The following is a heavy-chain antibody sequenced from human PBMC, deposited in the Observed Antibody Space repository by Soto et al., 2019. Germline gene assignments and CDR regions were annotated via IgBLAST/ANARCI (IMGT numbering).Heavy chain of an antibody. D-gene: IGHD5-12*01. Sequence: GASVNGSCNASGYTFTSYSMHWVRQAPGQRLEWMGWINAGNGNTKYSQKFQGRVTITRDTSASTAYMELSSLRSEDTAVYYCARTVAIPLDFDYWGQGTLVTVSS. J-gene: IGHJ4*02. CDR3: ARTVAIPLDFDY. CDR2: INAGNGNT. V-gene: IGHV1-3*01. CDR1: GYTFTSYS.